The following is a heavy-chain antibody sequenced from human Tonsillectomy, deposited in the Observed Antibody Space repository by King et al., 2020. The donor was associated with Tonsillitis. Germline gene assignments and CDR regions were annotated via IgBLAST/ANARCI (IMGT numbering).Heavy chain of an antibody. V-gene: IGHV3-74*01. J-gene: IGHJ3*02. D-gene: IGHD3-10*01. CDR2: IKGDGNYT. Sequence: VQLVESGGGLVLPGGSLRLSCAASGFTFSNFWMHWVRQAPGKGLVWVSRIKGDGNYTNYADSVNGRFTISRDDAKDTLYLHMNSLRAEDTAVYYCARNYLDSFDIWGQGTMVTVSS. CDR1: GFTFSNFW. CDR3: ARNYLDSFDI.